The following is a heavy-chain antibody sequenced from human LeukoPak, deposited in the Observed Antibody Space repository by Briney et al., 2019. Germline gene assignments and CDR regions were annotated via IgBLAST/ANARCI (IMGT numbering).Heavy chain of an antibody. D-gene: IGHD6-13*01. CDR1: RFTFSSYW. CDR3: AKGRAAAGTVWFDP. CDR2: INSDGSST. J-gene: IGHJ5*02. Sequence: GGSLRLSCAASRFTFSSYWMHWVRQAPGKGLVWVSRINSDGSSTSYADSVKGRFTIPRDNAKNSLYLQMNSLRAEDTALYYCAKGRAAAGTVWFDPWGQGTLVTVSS. V-gene: IGHV3-74*01.